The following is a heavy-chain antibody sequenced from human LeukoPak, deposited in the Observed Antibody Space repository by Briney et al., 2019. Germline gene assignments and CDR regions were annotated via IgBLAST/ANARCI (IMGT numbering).Heavy chain of an antibody. V-gene: IGHV3-21*01. J-gene: IGHJ4*02. CDR2: ISSSSSYI. CDR3: ASLTFPVVPAARDLDY. Sequence: GGSLRLSCAASGFTFSNYAMNWVRQAPGKGLEWVSSISSSSSYIYYADSVKGRFTISRDNAKNSLYLQMNSLRAEDTAVYYCASLTFPVVPAARDLDYWGQGTLVTVSS. CDR1: GFTFSNYA. D-gene: IGHD2-2*01.